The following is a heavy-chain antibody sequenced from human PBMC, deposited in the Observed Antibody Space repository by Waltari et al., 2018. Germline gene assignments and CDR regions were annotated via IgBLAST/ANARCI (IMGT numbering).Heavy chain of an antibody. CDR1: GYSISSGYY. Sequence: QVQLQESGPGLVKPSETLSLTCTVSGYSISSGYYWGWIRQPPGKGLEWIGSIYHGGTTYRNPSRKSRVNISVDTSKNQFSLKLSSVTAADTAGYYCARCGFGELAPPQDDWGQGTLVTVSS. D-gene: IGHD3-10*01. V-gene: IGHV4-38-2*02. J-gene: IGHJ4*02. CDR2: IYHGGTT. CDR3: ARCGFGELAPPQDD.